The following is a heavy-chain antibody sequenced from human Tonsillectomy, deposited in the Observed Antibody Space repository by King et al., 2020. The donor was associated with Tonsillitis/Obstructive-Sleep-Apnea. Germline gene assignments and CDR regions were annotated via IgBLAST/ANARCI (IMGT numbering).Heavy chain of an antibody. Sequence: VQLVESGAEVKKPGESLRISCKGSGYSFSNYWITWVRQMPGKGLEWMGRIDPSDSYTKYSPSFQGHVTISADKSISTAYLQWSSLKASDTAIYYCARMTGREGATLDYWGQGTLVTVSS. CDR2: IDPSDSYT. V-gene: IGHV5-10-1*03. CDR1: GYSFSNYW. J-gene: IGHJ4*02. D-gene: IGHD1-26*01. CDR3: ARMTGREGATLDY.